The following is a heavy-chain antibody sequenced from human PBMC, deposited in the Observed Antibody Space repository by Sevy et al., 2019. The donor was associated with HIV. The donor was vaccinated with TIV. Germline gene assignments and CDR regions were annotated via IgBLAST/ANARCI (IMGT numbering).Heavy chain of an antibody. D-gene: IGHD6-19*01. CDR1: GFTFSNAW. J-gene: IGHJ4*02. Sequence: GGSLRLSCAASGFTFSNAWMSWVRQAPGKGLEWVGRIKSKTDGGTTDYAAPVKGRFTISRDDSKNTLYLQMNSLKTEDTAVHYCTTLEVAYNSGWGAKTVEYWGQGTLVTVSS. CDR3: TTLEVAYNSGWGAKTVEY. CDR2: IKSKTDGGTT. V-gene: IGHV3-15*01.